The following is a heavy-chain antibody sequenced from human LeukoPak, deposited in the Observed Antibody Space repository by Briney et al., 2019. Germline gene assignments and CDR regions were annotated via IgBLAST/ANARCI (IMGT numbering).Heavy chain of an antibody. V-gene: IGHV3-30*03. CDR1: GLTFSSYS. D-gene: IGHD3-22*01. CDR2: ISYDGSNK. Sequence: PGGSLRLSCAASGLTFSSYSMNWVRQAPGKGLEWVAVISYDGSNKYYADSVKGRFTISRDNSKNTLYLQMNSLRAEDTAVYYCARDYYDSSGYYYVPNLDYWGQGTLVTVSS. J-gene: IGHJ4*02. CDR3: ARDYYDSSGYYYVPNLDY.